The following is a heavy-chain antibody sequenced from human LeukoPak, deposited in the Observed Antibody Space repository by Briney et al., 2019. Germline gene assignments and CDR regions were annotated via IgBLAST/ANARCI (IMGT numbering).Heavy chain of an antibody. V-gene: IGHV3-7*01. J-gene: IGHJ4*02. CDR3: ARDRGYNSFDY. CDR2: IKEDGSQR. Sequence: GGSLRLSCAASGFTFSRSWMSWVRQAPGKGLEWVANIKEDGSQRNYVDSVKGRFTISRDNAMNSVFLQMISLGAEDTAVYYCARDRGYNSFDYWGQGTLVTVSS. CDR1: GFTFSRSW. D-gene: IGHD6-13*01.